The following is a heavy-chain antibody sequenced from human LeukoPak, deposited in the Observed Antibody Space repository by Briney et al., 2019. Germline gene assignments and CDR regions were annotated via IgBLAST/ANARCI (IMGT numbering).Heavy chain of an antibody. CDR1: GYTFTAYY. D-gene: IGHD1-7*01. CDR2: INPNSGVT. V-gene: IGHV1-2*02. Sequence: ASVKVSCKASGYTFTAYYLHWVRPAPGQGPEWMGWINPNSGVTNYAQNFQGRVTVTRDTSISTAYMELSSLRSDDTAVYYCARALVDFARTTVYSFDYWGQGTLVTVSS. CDR3: ARALVDFARTTVYSFDY. J-gene: IGHJ4*02.